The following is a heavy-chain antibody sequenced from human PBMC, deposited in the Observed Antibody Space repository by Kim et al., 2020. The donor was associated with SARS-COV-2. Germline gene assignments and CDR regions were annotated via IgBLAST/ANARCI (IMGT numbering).Heavy chain of an antibody. CDR3: ARAEGSSWFGTYATY. D-gene: IGHD6-13*01. J-gene: IGHJ4*02. Sequence: GESLKISCKTSGYTFTNYWIGWVRQTPGKGLEWMGIIYPGDSDARYNPSFQGQVTISVDESISTAYLQWNGLRASDTALYYCARAEGSSWFGTYATYWGQGTLVTVSS. CDR2: IYPGDSDA. V-gene: IGHV5-51*01. CDR1: GYTFTNYW.